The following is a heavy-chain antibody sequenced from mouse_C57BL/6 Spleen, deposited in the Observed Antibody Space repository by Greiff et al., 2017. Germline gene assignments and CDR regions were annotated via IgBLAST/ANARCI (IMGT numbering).Heavy chain of an antibody. J-gene: IGHJ2*01. CDR1: GYAFSSYW. CDR3: ALITTVVAHFDY. Sequence: VQLQQSGAELVKPGASVKISCKASGYAFSSYWMNWVKQRPGKGLEWIGQIYPGDGDTNYNGKFKGKATLTADKSSSTAYMQLSSLTSEDSAVYFCALITTVVAHFDYWGQGTTLTVSS. V-gene: IGHV1-80*01. CDR2: IYPGDGDT. D-gene: IGHD1-1*01.